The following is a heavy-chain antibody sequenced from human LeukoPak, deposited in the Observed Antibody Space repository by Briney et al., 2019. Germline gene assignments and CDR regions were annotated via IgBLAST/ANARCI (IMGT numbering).Heavy chain of an antibody. CDR2: IYYSGST. V-gene: IGHV4-59*08. J-gene: IGHJ4*02. CDR1: GGSISPYF. CDR3: ARANGGDY. D-gene: IGHD2-8*01. Sequence: SETLSLTCTVSGGSISPYFWSWIRQPPGKRLEWIGYIYYSGSTNYNPSLKSRVTISVDTSKNQFSLKLSSVTAADTAVYYCARANGGDYWGQGTLVTVSS.